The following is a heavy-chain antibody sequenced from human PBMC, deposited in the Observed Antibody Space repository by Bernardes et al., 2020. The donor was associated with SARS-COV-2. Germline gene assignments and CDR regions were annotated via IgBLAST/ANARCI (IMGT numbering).Heavy chain of an antibody. CDR1: GGSFSGYY. CDR3: ARVVEGYCSSTSCYKYWFDP. Sequence: TLSLTCAVYGGSFSGYYWSWIRQPPGKGLEWIGEINHSGSTNYNPSLKSRVTISVDTSKNQFSLKLSSVTAADTAVYYCARVVEGYCSSTSCYKYWFDPWGKGTLVTVSS. D-gene: IGHD2-2*02. V-gene: IGHV4-34*01. J-gene: IGHJ5*02. CDR2: INHSGST.